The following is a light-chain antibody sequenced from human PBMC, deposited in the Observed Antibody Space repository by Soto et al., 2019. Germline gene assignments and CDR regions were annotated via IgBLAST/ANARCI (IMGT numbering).Light chain of an antibody. CDR2: TAS. J-gene: IGKJ5*01. CDR3: QQYDILPIT. V-gene: IGKV1-33*01. CDR1: QSISSH. Sequence: DIRMTQSPSSLSASVGDTVTITCRASQSISSHLNWYQQKPGKAPNLLMYTASNLQSGVPSRFSGSGSGTHFTFTISSLQTEDIGTYYCQQYDILPITFGRGTRLEIK.